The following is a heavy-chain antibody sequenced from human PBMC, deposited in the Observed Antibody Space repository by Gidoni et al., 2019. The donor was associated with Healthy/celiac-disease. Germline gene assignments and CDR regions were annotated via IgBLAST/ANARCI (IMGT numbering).Heavy chain of an antibody. CDR2: IYTSGST. V-gene: IGHV4-61*02. J-gene: IGHJ6*02. Sequence: QVQLQESGPGLVKPSKTLSLTCTVPGGSSSSGSYSWSWIRQPAGKGLEWIGRIYTSGSTNYNPSLKSRVTISVDTSKNQFSLKLSSVTAADTAVYYCARAPSPATPYYYYYGMDVWGQGTTVTVSS. CDR3: ARAPSPATPYYYYYGMDV. CDR1: GGSSSSGSYS.